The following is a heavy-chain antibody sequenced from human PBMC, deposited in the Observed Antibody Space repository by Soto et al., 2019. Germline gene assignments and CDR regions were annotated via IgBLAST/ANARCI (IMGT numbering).Heavy chain of an antibody. CDR1: GFTFSSYG. CDR3: AKIRDYGGNSGAFDI. CDR2: ISYDGSNK. Sequence: GGSLRLSCAASGFTFSSYGMHWVRQAPGKGLEWVAVISYDGSNKYYADSVKGRFTISRDNSKNTLYLQMNSLRAEDTAVYYCAKIRDYGGNSGAFDIRGQGTMVTVSS. D-gene: IGHD4-17*01. V-gene: IGHV3-30*18. J-gene: IGHJ3*02.